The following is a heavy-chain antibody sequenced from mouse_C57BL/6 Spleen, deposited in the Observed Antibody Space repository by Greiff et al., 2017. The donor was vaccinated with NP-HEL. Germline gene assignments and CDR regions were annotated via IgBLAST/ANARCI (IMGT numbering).Heavy chain of an antibody. CDR3: ARQYYGSSPYYAMDY. V-gene: IGHV5-6*01. J-gene: IGHJ4*01. CDR2: ISSGGSYT. CDR1: GFTFSSYG. Sequence: EVKLVESGGDLVKPGGSLKLSCAASGFTFSSYGMSWVRPTPDKRLEWVATISSGGSYTYSPDSVKGRFTIARDNAKNTLYLQMSSLKSEDTAMYYCARQYYGSSPYYAMDYWGQGTSVTVSS. D-gene: IGHD1-1*01.